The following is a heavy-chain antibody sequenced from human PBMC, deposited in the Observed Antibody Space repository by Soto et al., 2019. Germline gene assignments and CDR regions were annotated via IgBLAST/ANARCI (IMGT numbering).Heavy chain of an antibody. Sequence: QVHLVQSGAEVKKPGASVKVSCKGSGYAFTTYGITWVRQAPGQVLEWMGWISAHNENTNYAQKLQGRVTVTRDTSTSTADMELRSLRSDDTAVYYCAGGRYGDYWGQGALVTVSS. CDR1: GYAFTTYG. V-gene: IGHV1-18*01. CDR3: AGGRYGDY. J-gene: IGHJ4*02. CDR2: ISAHNENT. D-gene: IGHD1-1*01.